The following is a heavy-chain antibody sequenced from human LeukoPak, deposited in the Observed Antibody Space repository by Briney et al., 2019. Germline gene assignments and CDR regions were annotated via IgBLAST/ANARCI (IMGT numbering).Heavy chain of an antibody. D-gene: IGHD6-13*01. CDR1: GGSISSYY. J-gene: IGHJ3*02. V-gene: IGHV4-59*08. Sequence: KTSGTLSLTCTVSGGSISSYYWSWIRQPPGKGLEWIGYIYYSGSTNYNPSLKSRVTISVDTSKNQFSLKLSSVTAADTAVYYCARLRTIAAAGSSAFDIWGQGTMVTVSS. CDR2: IYYSGST. CDR3: ARLRTIAAAGSSAFDI.